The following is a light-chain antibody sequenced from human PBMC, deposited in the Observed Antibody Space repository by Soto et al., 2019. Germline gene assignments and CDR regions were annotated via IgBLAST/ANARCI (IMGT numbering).Light chain of an antibody. CDR1: QNVDSNY. CDR2: GAS. V-gene: IGKV3-20*01. Sequence: EIVLTQSPGTLSLSPGERATRSCRASQNVDSNYLAWYQQTPGQAPRIIIFGASGRATGIPDRFSGCGSGTDFTLTISRLEPDDFAIYYYHQRQSSPRTLGQGTQVEIK. J-gene: IGKJ1*01. CDR3: HQRQSSPRT.